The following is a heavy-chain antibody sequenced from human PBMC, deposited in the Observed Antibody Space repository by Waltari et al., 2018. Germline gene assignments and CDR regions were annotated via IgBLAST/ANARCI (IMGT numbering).Heavy chain of an antibody. J-gene: IGHJ2*01. CDR1: GGSISSGSYY. CDR2: IYTSGST. D-gene: IGHD5-12*01. Sequence: QVQLQESGPGLVKPSQTLSLTCTVSGGSISSGSYYWRWIRQPAGKGLAWIGRIYTSGSTNYNPSLKSRVTISVDTSKNQFSLKLSSVTAADTAGYYCARGEGDGYNSEGGWYFDLWGRGTLVTVSS. V-gene: IGHV4-61*02. CDR3: ARGEGDGYNSEGGWYFDL.